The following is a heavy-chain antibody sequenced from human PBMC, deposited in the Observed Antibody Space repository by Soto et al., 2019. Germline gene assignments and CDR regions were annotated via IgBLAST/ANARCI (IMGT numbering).Heavy chain of an antibody. CDR2: IDPSDSYT. J-gene: IGHJ5*02. Sequence: EVQLVQSGAEVKKPGESLRISCKGSGYSFTSYWISWVRQMPGKGLEWMGRIDPSDSYTNYSPSFQGHVTISADKSISTAYLQWSSLKASDTAMYYCARHRGELLWLNWFDPWGQGTLVTVSS. D-gene: IGHD1-26*01. V-gene: IGHV5-10-1*03. CDR1: GYSFTSYW. CDR3: ARHRGELLWLNWFDP.